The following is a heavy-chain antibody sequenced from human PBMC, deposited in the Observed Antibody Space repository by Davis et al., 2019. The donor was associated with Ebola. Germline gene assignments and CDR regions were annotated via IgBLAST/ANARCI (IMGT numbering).Heavy chain of an antibody. V-gene: IGHV6-1*01. D-gene: IGHD6-19*01. CDR3: ARGWFRSGMDV. CDR2: TYYSSKWYH. CDR1: GDSVFGKNGA. Sequence: PSETLSLTCAISGDSVFGKNGAWNWIRQSPSRGLEWLGRTYYSSKWYHDYATSVKSRITINLDTSKNQFSLQLNSVTPEDTAIYYCARGWFRSGMDVWGQGTTITVSS. J-gene: IGHJ6*02.